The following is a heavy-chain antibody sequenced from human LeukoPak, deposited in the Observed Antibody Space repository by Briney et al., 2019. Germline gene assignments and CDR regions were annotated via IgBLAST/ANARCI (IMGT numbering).Heavy chain of an antibody. J-gene: IGHJ3*02. CDR1: GFTFSSYA. Sequence: GGSLRLSCAASGFTFSSYAMSWVRQAPGKGLEWVSAISGSGGSTYYADSVKGRFTISRDNSKNTLYLQMNSLRAEDTAVYYCARKGAKELYCYGAFDIWGQGTMVTVSS. CDR3: ARKGAKELYCYGAFDI. V-gene: IGHV3-23*01. CDR2: ISGSGGST. D-gene: IGHD3-10*01.